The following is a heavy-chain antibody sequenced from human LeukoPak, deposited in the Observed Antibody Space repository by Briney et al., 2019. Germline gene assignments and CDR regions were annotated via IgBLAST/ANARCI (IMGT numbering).Heavy chain of an antibody. CDR2: ISGGTP. CDR1: GFTFGDYL. V-gene: IGHV3-49*03. J-gene: IGHJ4*02. D-gene: IGHD2-15*01. CDR3: SRGSGWLLVY. Sequence: GGSLRLSCTASGFTFGDYLMRWFRQAPGKGNEWIGSISGGTPEYAASVKVRFTISKNDSTSISSLQMNSLTTEDRPLYYCSRGSGWLLVYWGQGTLVTVSS.